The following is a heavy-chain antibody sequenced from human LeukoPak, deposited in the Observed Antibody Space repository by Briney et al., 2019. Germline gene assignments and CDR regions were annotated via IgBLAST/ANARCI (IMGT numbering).Heavy chain of an antibody. J-gene: IGHJ3*02. CDR1: GGSISSSNW. CDR3: ARAKNKGYYYDSSGYQDAFDI. Sequence: PSGTLSLTCAVSGGSISSSNWWSWVRQPPGKGLEWIGEIYHSGSTNYNPSLKSRVTISVDTSKNQFSLKLSSVTAADTAVYYCARAKNKGYYYDSSGYQDAFDIWGQGTMVTVSS. D-gene: IGHD3-22*01. CDR2: IYHSGST. V-gene: IGHV4-4*02.